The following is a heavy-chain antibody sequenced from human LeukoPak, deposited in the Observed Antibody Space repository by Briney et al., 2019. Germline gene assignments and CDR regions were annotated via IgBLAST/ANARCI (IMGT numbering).Heavy chain of an antibody. V-gene: IGHV3-21*01. J-gene: IGHJ4*02. Sequence: PGGSLRLSCAASGFTFSSYSMNWVRQAPGKGLEWVSSISSSSSYIYYADSVKGRFTISRDNAKNSLYLQMNSLRAEDTAVYYCARDGGYSGYDWDYWGQGTRVTVSS. CDR3: ARDGGYSGYDWDY. CDR1: GFTFSSYS. CDR2: ISSSSSYI. D-gene: IGHD5-12*01.